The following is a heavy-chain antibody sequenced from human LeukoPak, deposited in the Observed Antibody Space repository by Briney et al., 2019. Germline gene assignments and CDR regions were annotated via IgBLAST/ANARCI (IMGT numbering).Heavy chain of an antibody. Sequence: ASVKVSCKASGYTFSSYGISWVRQAPGQGLEWMGWISAYNGNTNYAQKLQGRVTMTRNTSISTAYMELSSLRSEDTAVYYCARGRPYGVVPAALGSWGQGTLVTVSS. CDR3: ARGRPYGVVPAALGS. CDR1: GYTFSSYG. D-gene: IGHD2-2*01. J-gene: IGHJ4*02. V-gene: IGHV1-18*01. CDR2: ISAYNGNT.